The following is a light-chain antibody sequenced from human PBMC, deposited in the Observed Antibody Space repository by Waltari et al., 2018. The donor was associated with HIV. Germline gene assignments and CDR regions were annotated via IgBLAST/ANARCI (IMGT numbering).Light chain of an antibody. CDR1: ALPSQY. CDR2: KDR. CDR3: QSPDKDDSSHVV. V-gene: IGLV3-25*03. Sequence: SYELTQPPSVSVSPGQTARITCPGDALPSQYASWYQQKPGQAPVLGIYKDRERPSGFPELFSGSKSGTTVTLTISGVQADDEADYYCQSPDKDDSSHVVFGGGTKLTAL. J-gene: IGLJ2*01.